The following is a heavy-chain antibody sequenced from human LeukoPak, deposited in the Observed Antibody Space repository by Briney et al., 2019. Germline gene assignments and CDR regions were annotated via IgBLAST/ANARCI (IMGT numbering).Heavy chain of an antibody. CDR1: GFTVSSNC. V-gene: IGHV3-66*01. D-gene: IGHD4-17*01. CDR2: IYSGGST. CDR3: ARVVGGDYEY. Sequence: PGGSLGLSCAASGFTVSSNCMSWVRQAPGKGLEWVSVIYSGGSTYYADSVKGRFTISRDNSKNTLYLQMNSLRAEDTAVYYCARVVGGDYEYWGQGTLVTVSS. J-gene: IGHJ4*02.